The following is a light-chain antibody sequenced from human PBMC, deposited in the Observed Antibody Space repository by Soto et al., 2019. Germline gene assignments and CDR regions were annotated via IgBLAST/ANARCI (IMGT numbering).Light chain of an antibody. J-gene: IGLJ1*01. CDR3: QTWGTGIQV. CDR2: LNSDGSH. CDR1: SGHSSYA. V-gene: IGLV4-69*01. Sequence: QLVLTQSPSASASLGASVKLTCTLSSGHSSYAIAWHQQQPEKGPRYLMKLNSDGSHSKGDGIPDRFSGSSSGAERYLTIPSLQSEEEADYYCQTWGTGIQVFGTGTKLTVL.